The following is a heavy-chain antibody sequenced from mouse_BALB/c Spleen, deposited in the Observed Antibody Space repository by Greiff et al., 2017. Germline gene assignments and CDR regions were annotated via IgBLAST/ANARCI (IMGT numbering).Heavy chain of an antibody. CDR2: ISYDGSN. D-gene: IGHD2-1*01. J-gene: IGHJ3*01. V-gene: IGHV3-6*02. CDR1: GYSITSGYY. CDR3: ARDRGNYGFAY. Sequence: VQLKESGPGLVKPSQSLSLTCSVTGYSITSGYYWNWIRQFPGNKLEWMGYISYDGSNNYNPSLKNRISITRDTSKNQFFLKLNSVTTEDTATYYCARDRGNYGFAYWGQGTLVTVSA.